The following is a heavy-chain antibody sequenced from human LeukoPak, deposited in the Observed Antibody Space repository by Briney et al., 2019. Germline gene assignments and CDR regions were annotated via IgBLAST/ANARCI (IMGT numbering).Heavy chain of an antibody. CDR2: INHSGST. V-gene: IGHV4-34*01. J-gene: IGHJ4*02. CDR1: GGSFSGYY. CDR3: ARGVSQTDY. D-gene: IGHD2-8*01. Sequence: SETLSLTCAVYGGSFSGYYWSWIRQPPGKGLEWIGEINHSGSTNYNPSLKSRVTISGDTSKDQFSLKLRSVTAADTAVYYCARGVSQTDYWGQGALVTVSS.